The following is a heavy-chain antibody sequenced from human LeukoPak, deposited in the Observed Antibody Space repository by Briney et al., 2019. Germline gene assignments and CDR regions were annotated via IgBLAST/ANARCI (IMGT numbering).Heavy chain of an antibody. V-gene: IGHV1-2*02. CDR3: VREGNELLSKNFDY. CDR2: INPHSGGT. J-gene: IGHJ4*02. Sequence: ASVKVSCKASGFTFTAYYIRWVRQAPGQGLEWMGYINPHSGGTSSPQKFQGRVTMTTDTSISAAYMELSSLISDDTAMYYCVREGNELLSKNFDYWGQGTLVTVSS. CDR1: GFTFTAYY. D-gene: IGHD2-21*02.